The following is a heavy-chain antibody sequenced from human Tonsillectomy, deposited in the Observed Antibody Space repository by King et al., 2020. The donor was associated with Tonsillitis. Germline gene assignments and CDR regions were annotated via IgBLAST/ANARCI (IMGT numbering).Heavy chain of an antibody. CDR1: GFTFSSYE. D-gene: IGHD2-2*01. CDR3: ARISTTSSLAFDI. J-gene: IGHJ3*02. V-gene: IGHV3-48*03. CDR2: ISSSGSTI. Sequence: VQLVESGGGLVQPGGSLRLSCAASGFTFSSYEMNWVRQAPGKGLEWVLYISSSGSTIYYTDSVKGRFTISRDNAKNSLYLQMNSLSAEDTAVYYCARISTTSSLAFDIWGQGTMVTVSS.